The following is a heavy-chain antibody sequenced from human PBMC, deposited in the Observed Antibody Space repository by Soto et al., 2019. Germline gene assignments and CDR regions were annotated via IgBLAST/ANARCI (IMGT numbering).Heavy chain of an antibody. Sequence: EVQLVESGGGVVRPGGSLRLSCAASGFTFDDYGMSCVRQAPGKGMEWVSGINWNGGSTGYADSVKGRFTISRDNAKNSLYLQMNSLRAEDTALYHCARGNPRGGSPYYMDVWGKGTTVTVSS. V-gene: IGHV3-20*01. CDR1: GFTFDDYG. CDR3: ARGNPRGGSPYYMDV. D-gene: IGHD3-10*01. CDR2: INWNGGST. J-gene: IGHJ6*03.